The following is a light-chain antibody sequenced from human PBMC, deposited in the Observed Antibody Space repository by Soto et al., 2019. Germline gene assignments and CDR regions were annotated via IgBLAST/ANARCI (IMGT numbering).Light chain of an antibody. Sequence: DVVLTQTPLSSPVTLGQLASITCRSSQSLEHSDGNTYLSWLHQRPGQPPRLLIYKVSHRFSGVPDRFSGGGAGTDFTLKISRVEAEDVGIYYCMQATQYRPYTFGPGTKLEIK. CDR1: QSLEHSDGNTY. CDR2: KVS. J-gene: IGKJ2*01. V-gene: IGKV2-24*01. CDR3: MQATQYRPYT.